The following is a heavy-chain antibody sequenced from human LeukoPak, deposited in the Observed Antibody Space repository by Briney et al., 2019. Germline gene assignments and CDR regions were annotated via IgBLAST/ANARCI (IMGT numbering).Heavy chain of an antibody. CDR1: GASINGYY. CDR3: ACYKIVERNFDF. D-gene: IGHD5-24*01. CDR2: IHYSLSS. J-gene: IGHJ4*02. Sequence: SETLSLTCTVSGASINGYYLSWIRQPPGKGLEWIGNIHYSLSSNYTPSPESRVTISMDTSQRQFSLKLTSVTAADTAVYYCACYKIVERNFDFWGQGMLVTVSS. V-gene: IGHV4-59*01.